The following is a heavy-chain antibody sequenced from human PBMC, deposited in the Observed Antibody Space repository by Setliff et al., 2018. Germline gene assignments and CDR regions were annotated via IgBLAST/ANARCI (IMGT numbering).Heavy chain of an antibody. Sequence: PSETLSLTCTVSGGSISSGSYYWSWIRQPAGKGLEWIGHIYSSGSTNYNPSLKSRVTISVDRSKNQFSLKLSSVIAADTAVYYCARNDRPWRYYFDYWGQGTLVTVS. J-gene: IGHJ4*02. D-gene: IGHD3-9*01. CDR3: ARNDRPWRYYFDY. CDR1: GGSISSGSYY. CDR2: IYSSGST. V-gene: IGHV4-61*09.